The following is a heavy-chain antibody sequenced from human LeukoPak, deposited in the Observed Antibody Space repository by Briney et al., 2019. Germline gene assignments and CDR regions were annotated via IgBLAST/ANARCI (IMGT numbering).Heavy chain of an antibody. Sequence: SETLSLTCTVSGGSISSYYWNWIRQPPGKGLEWIGYIYYTGSTNYNPSLKSRVTISVDTSKNQLSLKLSSVTAADTAVYYCARDVGRDSYGPRQFDYWGQGPLVTVSS. V-gene: IGHV4-59*01. D-gene: IGHD5-18*01. CDR3: ARDVGRDSYGPRQFDY. J-gene: IGHJ4*02. CDR1: GGSISSYY. CDR2: IYYTGST.